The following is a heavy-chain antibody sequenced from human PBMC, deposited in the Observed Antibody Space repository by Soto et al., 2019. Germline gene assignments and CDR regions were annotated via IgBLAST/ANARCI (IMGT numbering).Heavy chain of an antibody. CDR2: IYHSGST. CDR3: ARYGSGSYYSWGGPRPKYYMDV. Sequence: SETLSLTCAVSSGSISSSNWWSWVRQPPGKGLEWIGEIYHSGSTNYNPSLKSRVTISVDKSKNQFSLKLSSVTAADTAVYYCARYGSGSYYSWGGPRPKYYMDVWGKGTTVTVSS. V-gene: IGHV4-4*02. J-gene: IGHJ6*03. CDR1: SGSISSSNW. D-gene: IGHD3-10*01.